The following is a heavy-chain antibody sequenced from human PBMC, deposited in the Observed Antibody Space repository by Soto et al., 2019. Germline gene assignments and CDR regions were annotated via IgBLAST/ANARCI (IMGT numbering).Heavy chain of an antibody. V-gene: IGHV3-23*01. Sequence: PGGSLRLSCAASGFTFGSYAMSWVRQAPGKGLEWVSHISDSGGTTYYADSVKGWFTISRDNSKNTLYLHMNSLRAEDTAVYYCAPCCCNDTAPSEIYTLSLHDALPFCTWG. J-gene: IGHJ5*01. CDR1: GFTFGSYA. CDR2: ISDSGGTT. CDR3: APCCCNDTAPSEIYTLSLHDALPFCT. D-gene: IGHD3-22*01.